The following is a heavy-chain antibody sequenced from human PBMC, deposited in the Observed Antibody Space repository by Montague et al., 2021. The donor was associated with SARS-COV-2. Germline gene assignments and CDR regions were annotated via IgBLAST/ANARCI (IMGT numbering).Heavy chain of an antibody. V-gene: IGHV4-34*01. CDR2: INHGGST. CDR1: GTSFSGYY. Sequence: SETLSLTCAVHGTSFSGYYWNWIRQPPGKGLEWIGEINHGGSTKYSPSLKSRLTISADTSKNQVSLKLTSVAAADTAVYYCARLRDGVVPSPILGVGPYYSYYYMDVWGRGTTATVSS. J-gene: IGHJ6*03. CDR3: ARLRDGVVPSPILGVGPYYSYYYMDV. D-gene: IGHD3-10*01.